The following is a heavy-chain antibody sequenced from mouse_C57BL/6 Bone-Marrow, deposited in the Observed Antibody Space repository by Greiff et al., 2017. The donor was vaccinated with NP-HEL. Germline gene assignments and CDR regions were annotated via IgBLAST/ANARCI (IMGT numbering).Heavy chain of an antibody. J-gene: IGHJ2*01. CDR3: ARHGSRGY. Sequence: VQLKESGPGLVKPSQSLSLTCSVTGYSITSGYYWNWIRQFPGNKLEWMGYISYDGSNNYNPSLKNRISITRDTSKNQFFLKLNSVTTEDTATYYCARHGSRGYWGQGTTLTVSS. CDR1: GYSITSGYY. CDR2: ISYDGSN. V-gene: IGHV3-6*01. D-gene: IGHD1-1*01.